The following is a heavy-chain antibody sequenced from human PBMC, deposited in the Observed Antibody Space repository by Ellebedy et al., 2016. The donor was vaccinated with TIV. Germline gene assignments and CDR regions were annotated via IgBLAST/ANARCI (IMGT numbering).Heavy chain of an antibody. J-gene: IGHJ4*02. CDR2: IIPIFGTA. CDR1: GGTFSSYA. CDR3: ARATGGWDSTNYFDY. V-gene: IGHV1-69*13. Sequence: ASVKVSCKASGGTFSSYAISWVRQAPGQGLEWMGGIIPIFGTANYAQKFQGRVTITADESTSTAYMELSSLRSEDTAVYYCARATGGWDSTNYFDYWGQGTLVTVSS. D-gene: IGHD3-16*01.